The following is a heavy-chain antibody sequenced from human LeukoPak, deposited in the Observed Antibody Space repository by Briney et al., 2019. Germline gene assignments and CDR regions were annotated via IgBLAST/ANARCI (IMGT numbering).Heavy chain of an antibody. Sequence: PGGSLRLSCAASGFTFSTYAMKWVRQAPGKGLGWGSGISGGGGSTYYADSVKGRFTISRDNSKNTLYLQMNRLRAEDTAVCYCAKDRGYSSASVDYWGQGTLVTVSS. J-gene: IGHJ4*02. D-gene: IGHD6-6*01. CDR3: AKDRGYSSASVDY. V-gene: IGHV3-23*01. CDR1: GFTFSTYA. CDR2: ISGGGGST.